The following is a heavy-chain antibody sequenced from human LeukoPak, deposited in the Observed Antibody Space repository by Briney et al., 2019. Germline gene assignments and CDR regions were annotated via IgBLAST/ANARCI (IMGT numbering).Heavy chain of an antibody. J-gene: IGHJ5*02. CDR1: GFTFSGYA. Sequence: GGSLRLSCAASGFTFSGYAMSWVRQAPGKGLEWVSAISGSGGNTYYADSVKGRFTISRDNSKNTLYLQMNSLRADDTAVYYCARDGPASNWFDPWGQGTLVTVSS. V-gene: IGHV3-23*01. CDR3: ARDGPASNWFDP. CDR2: ISGSGGNT. D-gene: IGHD2-2*01.